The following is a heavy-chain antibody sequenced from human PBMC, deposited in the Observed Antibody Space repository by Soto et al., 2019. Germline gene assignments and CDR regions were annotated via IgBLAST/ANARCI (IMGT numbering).Heavy chain of an antibody. Sequence: PGGSLRLSCAASGFTFSSHGMHWVRQAPGKGLEWVAVISYDGSNKYYADSVKGRFTISRDNSKNTLYLQMNSLRAEDTAVYYCAKGTQFDLAFDIWGQGTMVTVSS. V-gene: IGHV3-30*18. CDR2: ISYDGSNK. D-gene: IGHD3-16*01. CDR3: AKGTQFDLAFDI. CDR1: GFTFSSHG. J-gene: IGHJ3*02.